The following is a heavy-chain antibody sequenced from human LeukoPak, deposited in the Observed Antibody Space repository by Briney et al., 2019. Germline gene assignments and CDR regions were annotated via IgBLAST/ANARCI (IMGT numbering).Heavy chain of an antibody. CDR1: GFTFSSYG. Sequence: PGGSLRLSCAASGFTFSSYGMHWVRQAPGQGLEYVSAISCNGGSTNYANSVKGRFTISRDNSKNTLYLQMGSLRTEDMAVYYCARVSSGWYGYWGQGTLVTVSS. D-gene: IGHD6-19*01. CDR2: ISCNGGST. J-gene: IGHJ1*01. CDR3: ARVSSGWYGY. V-gene: IGHV3-64*01.